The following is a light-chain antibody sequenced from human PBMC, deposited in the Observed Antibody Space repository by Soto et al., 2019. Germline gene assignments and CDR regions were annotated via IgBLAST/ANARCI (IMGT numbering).Light chain of an antibody. CDR1: QSISSY. CDR2: AAS. V-gene: IGKV1-39*01. CDR3: KQSYSTHRT. J-gene: IGKJ1*01. Sequence: DIQMTQSPSSLSASVGDRVTITCRASQSISSYLNWYQQKPGKAPKLLIYAASSLQSGVPSRFSGSGSGTALTLTISTLQPEDFATYYCKQSYSTHRTFGRGAKVDIX.